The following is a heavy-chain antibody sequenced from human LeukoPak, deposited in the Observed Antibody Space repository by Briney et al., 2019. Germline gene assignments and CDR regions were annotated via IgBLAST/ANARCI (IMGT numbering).Heavy chain of an antibody. CDR2: INHSGST. D-gene: IGHD6-13*01. CDR3: ASLEQLAQGNWFDP. CDR1: GYSISSGYY. J-gene: IGHJ5*02. V-gene: IGHV4-38-2*02. Sequence: PSETLSLTCTVSGYSISSGYYWSWIRQPPGKGLEWIGEINHSGSTNYNPSLKSRVTISVDTSKNQFSLKLSSVTAADTAVYYCASLEQLAQGNWFDPWGQGTLVTVSS.